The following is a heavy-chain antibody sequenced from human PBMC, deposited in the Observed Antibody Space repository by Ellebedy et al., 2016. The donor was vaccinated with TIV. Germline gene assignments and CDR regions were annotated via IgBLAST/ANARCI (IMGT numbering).Heavy chain of an antibody. CDR1: GITFSSYA. V-gene: IGHV3-30-3*01. D-gene: IGHD3-10*01. CDR2: TSDDGSKK. CDR3: AILPGPSGAFTLVWFGDHSYHGMDV. Sequence: GGSLRLXXAASGITFSSYAMHWVRQAPGKGLEWVAVTSDDGSKKYYADSVKGRFTISRDNSKNTLFLHMNSLTTEDTAVYYCAILPGPSGAFTLVWFGDHSYHGMDVWGQGTTVTVSS. J-gene: IGHJ6*02.